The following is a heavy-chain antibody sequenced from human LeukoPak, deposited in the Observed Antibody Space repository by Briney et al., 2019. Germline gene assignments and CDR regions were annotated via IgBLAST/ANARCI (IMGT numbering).Heavy chain of an antibody. V-gene: IGHV1-2*02. CDR2: INPNSGGT. D-gene: IGHD2-2*01. CDR1: GYTFTGYY. CDR3: ARGAEYQLLFEDY. J-gene: IGHJ4*02. Sequence: ASVKVSCKASGYTFTGYYMHWVRQAPGQGIEWMGWINPNSGGTNYAQKFKGRVTMTRDTSISTAYMELSRLRSDDTAVYYCARGAEYQLLFEDYWGQGSQVTVSS.